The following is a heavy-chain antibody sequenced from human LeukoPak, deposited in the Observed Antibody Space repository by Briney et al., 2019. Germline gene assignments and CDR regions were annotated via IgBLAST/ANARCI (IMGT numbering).Heavy chain of an antibody. J-gene: IGHJ4*02. CDR1: GGSITSYY. Sequence: PSETLSLTCTVSGGSITSYYWSWIRQPPGKGLEWIGYIYYGGSTNYNPSLKSRVTISVDTSKSQFSLKLSSVTAADTAVYYCARGGGYHRNWGQGTLATVSS. V-gene: IGHV4-59*01. D-gene: IGHD5-12*01. CDR3: ARGGGYHRN. CDR2: IYYGGST.